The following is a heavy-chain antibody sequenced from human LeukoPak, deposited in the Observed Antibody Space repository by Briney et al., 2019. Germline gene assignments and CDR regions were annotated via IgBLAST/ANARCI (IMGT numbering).Heavy chain of an antibody. V-gene: IGHV4-39*07. CDR2: IYYSGST. CDR1: GGSISSSSYY. CDR3: ASLLSSIAARDDY. J-gene: IGHJ4*02. Sequence: PSETLSLTCTVSGGSISSSSYYWGWIRQPPGKGLEWIGSIYYSGSTYYNPSLKSRVTISVDTSKNQFSLKLSSVTAADTAVYYCASLLSSIAARDDYWGQGTLVTVFS. D-gene: IGHD6-6*01.